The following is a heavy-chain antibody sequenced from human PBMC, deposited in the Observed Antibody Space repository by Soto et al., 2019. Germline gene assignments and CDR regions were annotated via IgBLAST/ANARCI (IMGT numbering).Heavy chain of an antibody. D-gene: IGHD1-26*01. V-gene: IGHV1-69*13. Sequence: ASVKVSCKASGGTFSSYAISWVRQAPGQGLEWMGGIIPIFGTANYAQKFQGRVTITADESTSTAYMELSSLRSEDTAVYYCARDKGYGGTYAFDIWGQGTMVTVAS. J-gene: IGHJ3*02. CDR1: GGTFSSYA. CDR2: IIPIFGTA. CDR3: ARDKGYGGTYAFDI.